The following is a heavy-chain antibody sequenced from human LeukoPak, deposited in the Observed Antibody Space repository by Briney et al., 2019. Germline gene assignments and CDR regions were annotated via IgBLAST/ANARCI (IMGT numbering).Heavy chain of an antibody. CDR3: ARHLSVITVTASWFAI. CDR1: GYTFTSYY. CDR2: INASGGRT. D-gene: IGHD4-17*01. J-gene: IGHJ5*02. Sequence: ASVTLFCNASGYTFTSYYMHWVRQAPGHGLDWMGIINASGGRTSYAKKLQGRVTLSRDMSTSTVYMEMTSLRSEDTAVYSCARHLSVITVTASWFAIWGQGTLVTVSS. V-gene: IGHV1-46*01.